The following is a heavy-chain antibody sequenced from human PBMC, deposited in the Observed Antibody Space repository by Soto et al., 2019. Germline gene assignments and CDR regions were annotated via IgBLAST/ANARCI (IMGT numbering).Heavy chain of an antibody. CDR1: GGSFSGYF. CDR2: ISHSGST. Sequence: SETLSLTCSVYGGSFSGYFWSWIRQPPGKGLEWIGEISHSGSTNYNSSLKSRVTISVDTSKNQISLKLSSVTAADTAVYYCARTKDYSGSGNYFRNATYVDFWGQGNMGT. CDR3: ARTKDYSGSGNYFRNATYVDF. J-gene: IGHJ4*02. D-gene: IGHD3-10*01. V-gene: IGHV4-34*01.